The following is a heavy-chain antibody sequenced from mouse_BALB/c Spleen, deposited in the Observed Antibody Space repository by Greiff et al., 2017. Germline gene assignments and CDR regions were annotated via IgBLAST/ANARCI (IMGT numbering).Heavy chain of an antibody. V-gene: IGHV5-6-5*01. CDR1: GFTFSSYA. Sequence: EVKLVESGGGLVKPGGSLKLSCAASGFTFSSYAMSWVRQTPEKRLEWVASISSGGSTYYPDSVKGRFTISRDNARNILYLQMSSLRSEDTAMYYGARGRGDGYYDAMDYWGQGTSVTVSS. CDR3: ARGRGDGYYDAMDY. J-gene: IGHJ4*01. CDR2: ISSGGST. D-gene: IGHD2-3*01.